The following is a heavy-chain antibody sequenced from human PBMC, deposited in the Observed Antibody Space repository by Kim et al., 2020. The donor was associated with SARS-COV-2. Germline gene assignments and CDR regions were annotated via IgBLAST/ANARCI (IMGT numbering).Heavy chain of an antibody. CDR1: GYTFTSYG. J-gene: IGHJ4*02. CDR2: ISAYNGNT. D-gene: IGHD3-9*01. CDR3: ARHGYYDILTGQIDY. Sequence: ASVKVSCKASGYTFTSYGISWVRQAPGQGLEWMGWISAYNGNTNYAQKLQGRVTMTTDTSTSTAYMELRSLRSDDTAVYYCARHGYYDILTGQIDYWGQGTLVTVSS. V-gene: IGHV1-18*01.